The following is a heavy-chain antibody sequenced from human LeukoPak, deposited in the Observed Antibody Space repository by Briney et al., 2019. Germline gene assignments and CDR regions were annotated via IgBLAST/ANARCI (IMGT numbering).Heavy chain of an antibody. J-gene: IGHJ4*02. D-gene: IGHD3-22*01. CDR1: GFSFSSYW. CDR3: ARDFRNTMIVVGYYFDY. V-gene: IGHV3-74*01. CDR2: INADGSST. Sequence: GGSLRLSCAASGFSFSSYWMHWVRQAPGKGLVWVSLINADGSSTTYADSVKGRFTISRDNVKNTLYLQMNSLRAEDTAVYYCARDFRNTMIVVGYYFDYWGQGALVTVSS.